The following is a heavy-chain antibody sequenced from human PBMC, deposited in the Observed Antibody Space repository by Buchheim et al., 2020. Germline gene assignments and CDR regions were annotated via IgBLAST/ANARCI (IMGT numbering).Heavy chain of an antibody. CDR3: ATSIADTLPEIDY. Sequence: QVQLVQSGAEVKKPGSSVKVSCKASGGTFSSYAISWVRQAPGQGLEWMGRIIPILGIATYAQKFQGRVTITGDNSTSTAYMELSSLRSEDTAVYYCATSIADTLPEIDYGGQGTL. D-gene: IGHD1-14*01. CDR1: GGTFSSYA. V-gene: IGHV1-69*04. CDR2: IIPILGIA. J-gene: IGHJ4*02.